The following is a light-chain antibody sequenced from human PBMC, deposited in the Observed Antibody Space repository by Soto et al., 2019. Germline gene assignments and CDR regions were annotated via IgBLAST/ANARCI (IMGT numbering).Light chain of an antibody. V-gene: IGKV2-30*02. CDR2: DVS. CDR1: QGLVHGDGNTY. J-gene: IGKJ1*01. CDR3: MQGTHWPKT. Sequence: DVVMTQSPLSLPVSLGQPASISCRSSQGLVHGDGNTYLNWFQQRPGQSPRRLIYDVSNRDSGVPDRFSGSGSGTELTLKISRVEAEDVGVYFCMQGTHWPKTFGQGTKVDIK.